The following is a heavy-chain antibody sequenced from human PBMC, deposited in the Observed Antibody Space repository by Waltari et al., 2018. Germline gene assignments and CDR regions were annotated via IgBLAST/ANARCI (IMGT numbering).Heavy chain of an antibody. Sequence: QIQLVQSGGEVKKPGASVKVSCKASGYMFRSFGIFWVRQAPGQGLEFMGWISAYNGNTNYAQTFQGRLTLTTDTSASTAYMELSSLTSDDTAVYYCARERRDDNNSVRWLDPWGQGTLVTVSS. D-gene: IGHD3-10*02. CDR1: GYMFRSFG. J-gene: IGHJ5*02. V-gene: IGHV1-18*01. CDR2: ISAYNGNT. CDR3: ARERRDDNNSVRWLDP.